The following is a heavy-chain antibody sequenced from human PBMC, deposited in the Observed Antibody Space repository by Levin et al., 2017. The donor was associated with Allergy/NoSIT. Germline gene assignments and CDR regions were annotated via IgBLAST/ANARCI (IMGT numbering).Heavy chain of an antibody. CDR2: IYRGGST. Sequence: GGSLRLSCAASGFTVSSNFMTWVRQAPGKGLEWVSVIYRGGSTYYADSVKGRFTISRDNSKNTLYLQMNSLRAEDTAVYYCARRNSLYDSSGYYCAYDYWGQGTLVTVSS. J-gene: IGHJ4*02. D-gene: IGHD3-22*01. CDR3: ARRNSLYDSSGYYCAYDY. V-gene: IGHV3-53*01. CDR1: GFTVSSNF.